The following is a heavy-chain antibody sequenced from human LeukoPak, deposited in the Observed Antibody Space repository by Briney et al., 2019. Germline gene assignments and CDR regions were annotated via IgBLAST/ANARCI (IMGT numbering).Heavy chain of an antibody. CDR2: MNPNSGNT. CDR3: ARVDYDSSGYRYYYYYYMDV. D-gene: IGHD3-22*01. V-gene: IGHV1-8*01. Sequence: AASVKVSCKASGYTFTSYDINWVRQATGQGLEWMGWMNPNSGNTGYAQKFQGRVTMTRNTSISTAYMELSSLRSEDTAVYYCARVDYDSSGYRYYYYYYMDVWAKGPRSPSP. J-gene: IGHJ6*03. CDR1: GYTFTSYD.